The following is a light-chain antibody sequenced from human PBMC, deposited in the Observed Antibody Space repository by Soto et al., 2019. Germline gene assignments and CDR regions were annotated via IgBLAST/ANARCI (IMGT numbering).Light chain of an antibody. V-gene: IGKV4-1*01. CDR2: WAS. CDR3: QQHNSIPLT. CDR1: QSLLYISNNRNY. Sequence: DIVMTQSPDSLAVSLGERATINCKSSQSLLYISNNRNYLAWYQQKPGQPPKMLIYWASTRESGVADRFSGSAFDTHFTVTFISLHAEDLPVYYCQQHNSIPLTFGQGTKLEIK. J-gene: IGKJ2*01.